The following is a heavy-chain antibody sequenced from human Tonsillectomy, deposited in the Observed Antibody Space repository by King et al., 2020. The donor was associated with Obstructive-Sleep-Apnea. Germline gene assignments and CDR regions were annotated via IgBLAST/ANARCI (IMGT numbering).Heavy chain of an antibody. CDR3: ARGSYYYDSSGYPINWFDP. D-gene: IGHD3-22*01. CDR2: IIPILGIA. V-gene: IGHV1-69*04. CDR1: GGTFSSYA. J-gene: IGHJ5*02. Sequence: VQLVQSGAEVKKPGSSMRVSCRASGGTFSSYAISWVRQAPGQGLEWMGGIIPILGIANYAQKFQGRDTITADKFTSKAYMGLSSLRSEDTAVYYCARGSYYYDSSGYPINWFDPWGQGTLVTVSS.